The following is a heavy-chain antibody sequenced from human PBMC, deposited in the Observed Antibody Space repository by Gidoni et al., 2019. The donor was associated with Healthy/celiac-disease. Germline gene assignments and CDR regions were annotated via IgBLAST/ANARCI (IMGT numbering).Heavy chain of an antibody. CDR2: ISYDGSNK. CDR3: ARDRHIVVVVAATLDY. V-gene: IGHV3-30-3*01. Sequence: QVQLVESGGGVVQPGRSLRLSCAASGFTFSSYAMHWVRQAPGKGLEWVAVISYDGSNKYYADSVKGRFTISRDNSKNTLYLQMNSLRAEDTAVYYCARDRHIVVVVAATLDYWGQGTLVTVSS. CDR1: GFTFSSYA. J-gene: IGHJ4*02. D-gene: IGHD2-15*01.